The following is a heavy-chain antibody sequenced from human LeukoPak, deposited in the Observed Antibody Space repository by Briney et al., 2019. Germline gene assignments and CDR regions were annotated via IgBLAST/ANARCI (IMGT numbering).Heavy chain of an antibody. CDR2: LTAGGGA. J-gene: IGHJ4*02. CDR1: ALSFSSFA. CDR3: AKGKGMVYQNYGFDR. V-gene: IGHV3-23*01. D-gene: IGHD4-17*01. Sequence: GGYLTLYCVASALSFSSFAMTWHRQAQGQGWVGVFELTAGGGANQEDSVKRRFTISRDNPQNTLYLQMTSLRAEDTAICFCAKGKGMVYQNYGFDRWGPGTLVTVSS.